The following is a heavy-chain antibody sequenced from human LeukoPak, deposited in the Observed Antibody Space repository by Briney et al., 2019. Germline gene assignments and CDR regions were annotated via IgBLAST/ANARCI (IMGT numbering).Heavy chain of an antibody. CDR1: GFSFTSYW. CDR3: ARREWELLPEDVFDI. J-gene: IGHJ3*02. V-gene: IGHV5-51*01. CDR2: IYPGDSDT. D-gene: IGHD1-26*01. Sequence: GVSLKFSCKGSGFSFTSYWIGWVRQMPGKGLEGRGIIYPGDSDTRYSPSFQRQLTISADKSISTAYLQWSTLKASHTAMYHCARREWELLPEDVFDIWGQGTMVTVSS.